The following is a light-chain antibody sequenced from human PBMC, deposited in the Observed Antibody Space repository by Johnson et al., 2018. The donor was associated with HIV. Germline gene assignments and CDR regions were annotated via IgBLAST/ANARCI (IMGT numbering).Light chain of an antibody. CDR3: GTWDTSLSAGV. Sequence: QSVLTQPPSVSAAPGQTVTISCSGSSSNIGNNYVSWYQQLPGTAPKLIIYDNNKRPSGIPDRFSGSKSGTSATLGITGLQTGDEADYYCGTWDTSLSAGVFGPGTKVSVL. CDR1: SSNIGNNY. V-gene: IGLV1-51*01. J-gene: IGLJ1*01. CDR2: DNN.